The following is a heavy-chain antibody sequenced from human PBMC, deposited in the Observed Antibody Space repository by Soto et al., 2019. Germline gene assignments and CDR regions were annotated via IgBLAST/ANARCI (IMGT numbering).Heavy chain of an antibody. V-gene: IGHV3-74*01. CDR3: ARVFGASNFYLYYGMDV. J-gene: IGHJ6*04. CDR1: GSMVSGYW. Sequence: GSLGIGGAASGSMVSGYWFYWVRQAPGKGLVWVSRINTDGSGTSHADPVKGRFTISRDDAKNTLYLQMKSLRAEDTAVYYCARVFGASNFYLYYGMDVWGEGAKVTVYS. CDR2: INTDGSGT. D-gene: IGHD3-3*01.